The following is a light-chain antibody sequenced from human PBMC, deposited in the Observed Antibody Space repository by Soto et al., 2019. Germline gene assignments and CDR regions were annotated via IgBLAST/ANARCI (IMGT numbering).Light chain of an antibody. Sequence: EILLTKSPGTLSLSPGERATLSCRASQSVSSRYLAWYQQKPGQAPRLLIYGASSRATGIPDRFSGSGSGTDFTLTISRLQPDDFATYYCQHYNSYSEAFGQGTKVDIK. CDR1: QSVSSRY. J-gene: IGKJ1*01. CDR2: GAS. CDR3: QHYNSYSEA. V-gene: IGKV3-20*01.